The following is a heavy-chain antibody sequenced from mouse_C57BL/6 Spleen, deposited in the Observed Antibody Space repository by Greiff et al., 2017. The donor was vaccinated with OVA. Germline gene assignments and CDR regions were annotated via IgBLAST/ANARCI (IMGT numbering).Heavy chain of an antibody. J-gene: IGHJ3*01. V-gene: IGHV1-5*01. D-gene: IGHD3-2*02. Sequence: VQLQQSGTVLARPGASVKMSCKTSGYTFTSYWMHWVKQRPGQGLEWIGAIYPGNSDTSYNQKFKGKAKLTAVTSASTAYMELSSLTNEDSAVYYCTRGTAQATGWFAYWGQGTLVTVSA. CDR3: TRGTAQATGWFAY. CDR1: GYTFTSYW. CDR2: IYPGNSDT.